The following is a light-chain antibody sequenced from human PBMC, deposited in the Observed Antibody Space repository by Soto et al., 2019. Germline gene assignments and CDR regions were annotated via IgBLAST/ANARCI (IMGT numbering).Light chain of an antibody. CDR1: QTINTY. V-gene: IGKV1-39*01. Sequence: DIQMTQSPSSLAASVGDRVTITCRTSQTINTYLNWYQQQPGKAPKLLIYAAYNLQSGVPSRFSGSGSGTDFTLTITSLQPEDFAAYFCQQSSSAPCNFGPGTQLQIK. CDR2: AAY. CDR3: QQSSSAPCN. J-gene: IGKJ2*01.